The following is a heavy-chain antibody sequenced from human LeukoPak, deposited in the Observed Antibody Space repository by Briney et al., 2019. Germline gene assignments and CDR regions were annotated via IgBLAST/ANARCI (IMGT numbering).Heavy chain of an antibody. CDR2: IKQDGSEK. J-gene: IGHJ4*02. CDR1: GFTFGDYA. Sequence: GGSLRLSCTASGFTFGDYAMRLVRQAPGKGLEWVASIKQDGSEKNYVDSVKGRFTISRDNAKNSLYLQMNSLRAEDTAVYYCARYTAMVSFDYWGQGTLVTVSS. V-gene: IGHV3-7*01. CDR3: ARYTAMVSFDY. D-gene: IGHD5-18*01.